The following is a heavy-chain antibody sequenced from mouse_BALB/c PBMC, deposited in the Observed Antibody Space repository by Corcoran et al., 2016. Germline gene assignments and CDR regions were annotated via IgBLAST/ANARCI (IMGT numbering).Heavy chain of an antibody. J-gene: IGHJ4*01. Sequence: QIQLVKSGPELKKPGETVKISCKASWYTFTNYGMNWVEQAPGKGLKLMGWINTYTGEPKYADDFKGRFAFSLETSASTAYLQINNLKNEDMATYFCAREPYAMDYWGQGTSVTVSS. CDR3: AREPYAMDY. CDR2: INTYTGEP. CDR1: WYTFTNYG. V-gene: IGHV9-1*02.